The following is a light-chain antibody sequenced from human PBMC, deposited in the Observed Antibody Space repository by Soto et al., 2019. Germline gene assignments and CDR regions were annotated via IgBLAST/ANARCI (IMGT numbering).Light chain of an antibody. CDR2: GVS. CDR1: QSVNTKY. Sequence: EIVLTQSPGTLSLSPGERATLSCRASQSVNTKYLAWYQQKPGQAPRLLISGVSSRATGIPARFSGSGSGTDFTLTISSLEPEDFAVYYCQQRSNWPITFGQGTRLEIK. J-gene: IGKJ5*01. CDR3: QQRSNWPIT. V-gene: IGKV3D-20*02.